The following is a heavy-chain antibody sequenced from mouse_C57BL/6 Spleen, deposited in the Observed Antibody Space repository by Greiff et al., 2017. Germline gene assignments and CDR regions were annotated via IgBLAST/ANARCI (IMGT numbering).Heavy chain of an antibody. V-gene: IGHV4-1*01. CDR1: GIDFSRYW. CDR3: ARPSYDGYYGGCAY. CDR2: INPDSSTI. J-gene: IGHJ3*01. D-gene: IGHD2-3*01. Sequence: EVKLMESGGGLVQPGGSLKLSCAASGIDFSRYWMSWVRRAPGKGLEWIGEINPDSSTINYAPSLKDKFIISRDNAKNTLYLQMSKVRSEATALYYCARPSYDGYYGGCAYWGQGTLVTVSA.